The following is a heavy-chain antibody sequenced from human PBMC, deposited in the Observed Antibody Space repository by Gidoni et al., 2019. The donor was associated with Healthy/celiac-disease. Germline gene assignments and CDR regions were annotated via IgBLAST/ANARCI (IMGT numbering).Heavy chain of an antibody. D-gene: IGHD1-1*01. CDR2: INHSGST. V-gene: IGHV4-34*01. CDR3: ARARERYGSRFDP. J-gene: IGHJ5*02. CDR1: GGSFSGYY. Sequence: QVQLQQWGAGLLKPSETLSLTCAVYGGSFSGYYWSWIRQPPGTGLEWIGEINHSGSTNYNPSLKSRVTISVDTSKNQFSLKLSSVTAADTAVYYCARARERYGSRFDPWGQGTLVTVSS.